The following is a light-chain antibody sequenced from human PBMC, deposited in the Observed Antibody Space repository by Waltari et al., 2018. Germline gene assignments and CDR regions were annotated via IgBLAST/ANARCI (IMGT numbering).Light chain of an antibody. Sequence: QSVLTQPPSASGTPGQRVTIPCSGSSSNIGNNYVYWTQQLPGTAPKLLISANDQRPSGVPDRFSGSKSGTSASLAISGLRSEDEADYYCAAWDDSLGVWTFGGGTKLTVL. CDR2: AND. CDR3: AAWDDSLGVWT. V-gene: IGLV1-47*01. J-gene: IGLJ2*01. CDR1: SSNIGNNY.